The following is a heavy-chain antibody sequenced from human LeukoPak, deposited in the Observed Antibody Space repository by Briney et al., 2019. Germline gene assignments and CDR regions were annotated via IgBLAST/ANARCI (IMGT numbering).Heavy chain of an antibody. Sequence: PGGSLRLSCAASGFTFSSYAMTWVRQAPGKGLEWVSGISGSGGSTYYADSVKGRFTISRDNSKNTLYLQMNSLRAEDTAVYYCAKDRLPLSSAYYYLPFDYWGQGTLVTVSS. CDR2: ISGSGGST. J-gene: IGHJ4*02. V-gene: IGHV3-23*01. CDR1: GFTFSSYA. CDR3: AKDRLPLSSAYYYLPFDY. D-gene: IGHD3-22*01.